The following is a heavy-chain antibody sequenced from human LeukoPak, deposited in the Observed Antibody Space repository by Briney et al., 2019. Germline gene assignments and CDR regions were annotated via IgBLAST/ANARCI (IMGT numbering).Heavy chain of an antibody. CDR2: INDDGSAT. Sequence: GGSLRLSCAASGFTFNNYWMHWVRQVPGKGLVWVSRINDDGSATFYADSVKGRFTISRDNAKNTLFLQINSLRAEDTAVYYCARGGYYNILTGFRNRILGFDYWGQGTLVTVSS. CDR1: GFTFNNYW. D-gene: IGHD3-9*01. V-gene: IGHV3-74*01. CDR3: ARGGYYNILTGFRNRILGFDY. J-gene: IGHJ4*02.